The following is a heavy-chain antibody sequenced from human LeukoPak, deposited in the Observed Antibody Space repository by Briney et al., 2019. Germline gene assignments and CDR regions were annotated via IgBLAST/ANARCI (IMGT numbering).Heavy chain of an antibody. V-gene: IGHV3-11*04. J-gene: IGHJ4*02. CDR3: ARDFSDVRGNIFDS. CDR1: GFTFSDYY. Sequence: GGSLRLSCAASGFTFSDYYMSWIRQAPGKGLQWLAYSSTSGSITYYADSVKGRFTISRDNAKNSVYLQMNSLRAEDTAVYYCARDFSDVRGNIFDSWGQGTLVTVSS. D-gene: IGHD3-10*02. CDR2: SSTSGSIT.